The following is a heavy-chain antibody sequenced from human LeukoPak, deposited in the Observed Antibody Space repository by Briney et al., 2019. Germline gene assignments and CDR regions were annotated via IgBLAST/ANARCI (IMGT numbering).Heavy chain of an antibody. V-gene: IGHV4-61*01. CDR1: GXSVSSGTYY. CDR2: IYYSGST. J-gene: IGHJ3*02. CDR3: ARVEWFGELSPFDI. Sequence: ASETLSLTCTVSGXSVSSGTYYWSWIRQPPGEGLEWIGYIYYSGSTNYNPSLKSRVTISVDTSKNQFSLKLSSVTAADTAVYYCARVEWFGELSPFDIWGQGTMVTVSS. D-gene: IGHD3-10*01.